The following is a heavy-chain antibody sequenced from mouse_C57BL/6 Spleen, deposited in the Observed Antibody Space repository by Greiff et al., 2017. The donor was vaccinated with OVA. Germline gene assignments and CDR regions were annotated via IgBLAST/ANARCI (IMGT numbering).Heavy chain of an antibody. Sequence: VQLQQPGAELVRPGSSVKLSCKASGYTFTSYWMHWVKQRPIQGLEWIGNIDPSDSETHYNQKFKDKASLTVDKSSSTAYMQLSSLTSEDSAVYYCARSGGSSSSWFAYWGQGTLVTVSA. CDR1: GYTFTSYW. CDR2: IDPSDSET. V-gene: IGHV1-52*01. D-gene: IGHD1-1*01. CDR3: ARSGGSSSSWFAY. J-gene: IGHJ3*01.